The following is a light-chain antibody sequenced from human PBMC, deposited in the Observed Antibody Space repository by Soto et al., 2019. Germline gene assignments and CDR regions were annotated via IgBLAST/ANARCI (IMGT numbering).Light chain of an antibody. Sequence: QSVLTQPPSVSAAPGQKVTISCSGSSSNIGESFVSWYQQLPGTAPKLLIYDSNKRPSGIPDRFSGSQSGTSATLAITGLQTGDEADYYCGTWDSGLNDGVFGGGTKLTVL. CDR3: GTWDSGLNDGV. CDR1: SSNIGESF. CDR2: DSN. V-gene: IGLV1-51*01. J-gene: IGLJ2*01.